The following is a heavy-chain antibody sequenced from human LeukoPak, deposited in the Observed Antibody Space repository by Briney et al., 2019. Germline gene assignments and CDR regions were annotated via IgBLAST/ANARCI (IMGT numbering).Heavy chain of an antibody. V-gene: IGHV4-34*01. CDR3: AGFTATYNPLDY. CDR1: NGSLSGYY. CDR2: INLNGGT. Sequence: SETLSLTCAVYNGSLSGYYWSWVRQSPGKGLEWIGEINLNGGTNYNPSLKSRVAISIDTSKNQFSLKLSSLSAADTAVYYCAGFTATYNPLDYWGQGTRVTVSS. D-gene: IGHD2-15*01. J-gene: IGHJ4*02.